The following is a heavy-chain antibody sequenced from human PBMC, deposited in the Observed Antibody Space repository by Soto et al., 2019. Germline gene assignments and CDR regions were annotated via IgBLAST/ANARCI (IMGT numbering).Heavy chain of an antibody. CDR2: IFHDGNT. D-gene: IGHD2-8*02. CDR1: GASIGSGGW. V-gene: IGHV4-4*02. CDR3: ARHEGWTGPDQ. J-gene: IGHJ5*02. Sequence: QVHLQESGPGLVKPSETLSLTCAVSGASIGSGGWWRWVRQPPGKGLEWIAEIFHDGNTNYSPSRKSRVTISVDKSQNQFSLNVYSVTAADTAVYYCARHEGWTGPDQWGQGTLVTVSS.